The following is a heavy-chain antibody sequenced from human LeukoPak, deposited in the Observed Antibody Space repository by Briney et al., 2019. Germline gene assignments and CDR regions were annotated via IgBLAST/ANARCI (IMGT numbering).Heavy chain of an antibody. J-gene: IGHJ1*01. CDR3: ARGGWYPESFQH. V-gene: IGHV4-59*01. CDR1: GGSISSFY. D-gene: IGHD6-19*01. Sequence: SETLSLTCTVSGGSISSFYWSWIRQPPGKGLEWIGYIYYSGSTNYNPSLKSRVTISVDTSKNQFSLKLSSVTAADTAVYYCARGGWYPESFQHWGQGALVTVSS. CDR2: IYYSGST.